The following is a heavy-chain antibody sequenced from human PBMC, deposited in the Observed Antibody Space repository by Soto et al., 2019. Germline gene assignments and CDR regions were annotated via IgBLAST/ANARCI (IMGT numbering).Heavy chain of an antibody. D-gene: IGHD3-22*01. CDR1: GFSFSNYA. CDR2: VSGRGDRT. V-gene: IGHV3-23*01. CDR3: AKDYHDSSGYYYGDDY. J-gene: IGHJ4*02. Sequence: GGSLRLSCAASGFSFSNYAMSWVRQAPGKGPEWVSAVSGRGDRTFYADSVKGRFTISRDNSKNTLYLQMNSLRAEDTALYYCAKDYHDSSGYYYGDDYCRQGTLVTVSS.